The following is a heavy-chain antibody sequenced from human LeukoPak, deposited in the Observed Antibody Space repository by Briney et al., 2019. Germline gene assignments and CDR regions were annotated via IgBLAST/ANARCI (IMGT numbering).Heavy chain of an antibody. CDR1: GFTFSSYA. V-gene: IGHV3-23*01. Sequence: GGSLRLSCAASGFTFSSYAMSWVRQAPGKGLEWVSAISGSGGSTCYADSVKGRFTISRDNSKNTLYLQMNSLRAEDTAVYYCAKDRNVLRFLEWATSFDYWGQGTLVTVSS. CDR3: AKDRNVLRFLEWATSFDY. CDR2: ISGSGGST. J-gene: IGHJ4*02. D-gene: IGHD3-3*01.